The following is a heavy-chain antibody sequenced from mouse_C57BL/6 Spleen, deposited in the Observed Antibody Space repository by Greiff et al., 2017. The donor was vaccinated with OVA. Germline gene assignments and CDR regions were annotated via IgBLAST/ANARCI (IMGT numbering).Heavy chain of an antibody. CDR3: ARDIYDGYSYYFDY. CDR1: GYSITSGYY. Sequence: ESGPGLVKPSQSLSLTCSVTGYSITSGYYWNWIRQFPGNKLEWMGYISYDGSNNYNPSLKNRISITRDTSKNQFFLKLNSVTTEDTATYYCARDIYDGYSYYFDYWGQGTTLTVSS. V-gene: IGHV3-6*01. CDR2: ISYDGSN. J-gene: IGHJ2*01. D-gene: IGHD2-3*01.